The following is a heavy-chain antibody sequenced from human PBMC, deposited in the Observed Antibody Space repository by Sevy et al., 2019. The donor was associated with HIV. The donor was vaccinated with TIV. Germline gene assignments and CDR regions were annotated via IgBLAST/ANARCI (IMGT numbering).Heavy chain of an antibody. CDR2: ISFDGSNK. CDR1: GFTFSSYA. J-gene: IGHJ3*02. CDR3: AGDPIPSSCSWLQEAFDI. V-gene: IGHV3-30-3*01. D-gene: IGHD6-13*01. Sequence: GGSLRLSCAASGFTFSSYAMHWVRQAPGKGLEWVAVISFDGSNKYYADSAMGRFTITRENSKNTLYLQMISLRAEDTAVYYCAGDPIPSSCSWLQEAFDIWGQGTMVTVSS.